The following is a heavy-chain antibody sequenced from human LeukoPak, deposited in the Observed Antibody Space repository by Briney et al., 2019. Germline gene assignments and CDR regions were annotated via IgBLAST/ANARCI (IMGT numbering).Heavy chain of an antibody. CDR2: ISSSGSTI. CDR1: GFTFSSYE. D-gene: IGHD6-19*01. CDR3: ARDRSGSSGDFDM. V-gene: IGHV3-48*03. J-gene: IGHJ3*02. Sequence: PGGSLRLSCAASGFTFSSYEMHWVRQAPGKGLEWISYISSSGSTIHYADSVKGRFTISGDNAKNSLYLQMNSLRAEDTTVYYCARDRSGSSGDFDMWGQGTMVTVSS.